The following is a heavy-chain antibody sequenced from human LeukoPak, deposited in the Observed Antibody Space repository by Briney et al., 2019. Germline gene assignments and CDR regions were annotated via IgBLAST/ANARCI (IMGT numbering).Heavy chain of an antibody. J-gene: IGHJ4*02. CDR1: GYTFTGYY. V-gene: IGHV1-46*01. CDR3: ARFGDYYDSSGYSYYFDY. CDR2: INPSGGST. D-gene: IGHD3-22*01. Sequence: ASVKVSCKASGYTFTGYYMHWVRQPPGHGLESMGIINPSGGSTSYAQKFQGRVTMTRDMSTSTVYMELSSLRSEDTAVYYCARFGDYYDSSGYSYYFDYWGQGTLVTVSS.